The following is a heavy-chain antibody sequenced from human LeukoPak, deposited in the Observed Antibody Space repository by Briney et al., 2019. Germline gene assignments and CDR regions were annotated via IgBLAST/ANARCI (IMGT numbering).Heavy chain of an antibody. CDR3: AKGDIVVVPAAAFDY. CDR2: ISGSGGST. Sequence: GGSLRLSCAASGFIVSGNYMSWVRQAPGKGLEWVSAISGSGGSTYYADSVKGRFTISRDNSKNTLYLQMNSLRAEDTAVYYCAKGDIVVVPAAAFDYWGQGTLVTVSS. J-gene: IGHJ4*02. CDR1: GFIVSGNY. D-gene: IGHD2-2*01. V-gene: IGHV3-23*01.